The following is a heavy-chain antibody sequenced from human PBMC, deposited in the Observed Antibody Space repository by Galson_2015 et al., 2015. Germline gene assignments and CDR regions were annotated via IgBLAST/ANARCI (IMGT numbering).Heavy chain of an antibody. CDR1: GGSISSSSYY. Sequence: ETLSLPCAVSGGSISSSSYYWGWIRPPPGKGLEWIGNIYYSGSTYNNPSLMSRVTISVDTSKNQFSLKLSSVTAADTAVYYCARGSLLVGDNWFDPWGQGTLVTVSS. J-gene: IGHJ5*02. CDR2: IYYSGST. D-gene: IGHD1-26*01. CDR3: ARGSLLVGDNWFDP. V-gene: IGHV4-39*01.